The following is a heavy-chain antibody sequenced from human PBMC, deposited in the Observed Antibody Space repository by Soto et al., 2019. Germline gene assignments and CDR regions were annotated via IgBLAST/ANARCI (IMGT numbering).Heavy chain of an antibody. D-gene: IGHD3-3*01. J-gene: IGHJ4*02. CDR2: ISGGGDST. Sequence: EVQVLESGGGLVQPGGSLRLSCAASGFPFNSYAMGWVRQAPGKGLEWVSGISGGGDSTYYADSVRGRFTISRDNSKNTLYLQMNSLRGEDTAVYYCAKEGTYYDFWSGYHSDYWGQGTLVTVSS. CDR3: AKEGTYYDFWSGYHSDY. CDR1: GFPFNSYA. V-gene: IGHV3-23*01.